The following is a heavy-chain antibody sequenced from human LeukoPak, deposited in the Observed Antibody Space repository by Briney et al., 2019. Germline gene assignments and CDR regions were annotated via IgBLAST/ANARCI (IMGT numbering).Heavy chain of an antibody. V-gene: IGHV1-18*01. CDR1: GYTFTSYG. J-gene: IGHJ4*02. CDR3: ARVKDYYDSSGYYTIDY. Sequence: ASVKVSCKASGYTFTSYGISWVRQAPGQGLEWMGWISAYNGNTNYAQKLQGRVTMSTDTSTSTAYMELRSLRSDDTAVYYCARVKDYYDSSGYYTIDYWGQGTLVSVSS. D-gene: IGHD3-22*01. CDR2: ISAYNGNT.